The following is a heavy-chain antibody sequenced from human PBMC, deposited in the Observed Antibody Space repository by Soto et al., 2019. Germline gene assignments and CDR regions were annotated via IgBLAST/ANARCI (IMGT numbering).Heavy chain of an antibody. CDR3: ARSYYYGSGSFQNWFDP. V-gene: IGHV4-30-4*01. J-gene: IGHJ5*02. D-gene: IGHD3-10*01. CDR2: IYYSGST. CDR1: GGSISSGDYY. Sequence: SETLSLTCTVSGGSISSGDYYWSWIRQPPGKGLEWIGYIYYSGSTYYNPSLKSRVTISVDTSKNQFSLKLSSVTAADTAVYYCARSYYYGSGSFQNWFDPWGHGTLVTVSS.